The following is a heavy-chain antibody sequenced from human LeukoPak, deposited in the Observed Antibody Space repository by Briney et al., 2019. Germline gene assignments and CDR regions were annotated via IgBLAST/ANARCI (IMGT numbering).Heavy chain of an antibody. D-gene: IGHD3-22*01. CDR1: GGTFSSYA. CDR3: ATDYYDSSGYFFDY. CDR2: FDPEDGET. J-gene: IGHJ4*02. Sequence: ASVKVSCKASGGTFSSYAISWVRQAPGKGLEWMGGFDPEDGETIYAQKFQGRVTMTEDTSTDTAYMELSSLRSEDTAVYYCATDYYDSSGYFFDYWGQGTLVTVSS. V-gene: IGHV1-24*01.